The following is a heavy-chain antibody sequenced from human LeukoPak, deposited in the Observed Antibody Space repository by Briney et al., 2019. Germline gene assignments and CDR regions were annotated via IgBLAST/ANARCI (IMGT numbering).Heavy chain of an antibody. Sequence: ASVQVSCKASGGTFISYAISWVRQAPGQGLEWMGGIIPIFGTANYAQKFQGRVTITADESTSTAYMELSSLRSEDTAVYYCARRAYGVKYYYYGMDVWGQGTTVTVSS. CDR1: GGTFISYA. J-gene: IGHJ6*02. CDR2: IIPIFGTA. D-gene: IGHD2-21*01. V-gene: IGHV1-69*13. CDR3: ARRAYGVKYYYYGMDV.